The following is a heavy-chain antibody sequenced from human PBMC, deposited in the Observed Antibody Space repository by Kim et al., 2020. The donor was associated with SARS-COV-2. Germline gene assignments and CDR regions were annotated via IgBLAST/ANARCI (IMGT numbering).Heavy chain of an antibody. CDR2: IGQDGSEK. V-gene: IGHV3-7*03. Sequence: GSLRLSCVVFEFTFSNYWMSWVRQAPGQGLEWVANIGQDGSEKNYLDSVRGRFTISRDNARNSLYLQMDSLRAEDTAVYYCVRDKVAGPTLFDNWGRGT. CDR3: VRDKVAGPTLFDN. D-gene: IGHD6-19*01. J-gene: IGHJ4*02. CDR1: EFTFSNYW.